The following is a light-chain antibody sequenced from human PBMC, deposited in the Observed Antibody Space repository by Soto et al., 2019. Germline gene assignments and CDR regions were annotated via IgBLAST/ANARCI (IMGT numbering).Light chain of an antibody. J-gene: IGKJ1*01. CDR2: DAS. CDR1: QSVSSSY. V-gene: IGKV3-20*01. CDR3: QQYGSSPRT. Sequence: EIVLTQSPGTLSLFPGERATLSCRASQSVSSSYLAWYQQKPGQAPRLLIYDASNRATGIPDRFSGSGSGTDFTLTISRLESEDFAVYYCQQYGSSPRTFGQGTKVEIK.